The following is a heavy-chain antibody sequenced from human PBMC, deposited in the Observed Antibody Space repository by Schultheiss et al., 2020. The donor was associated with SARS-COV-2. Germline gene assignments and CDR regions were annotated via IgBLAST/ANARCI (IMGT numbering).Heavy chain of an antibody. CDR1: GFTFDDYA. CDR2: ISWNSGSI. Sequence: GGSLRLSCAASGFTFDDYAMHWVRQAPGKGLEWVSGISWNSGSIGYADSVKGRFTISRDNAKNSLYLQMNSLRAEDTAVYYCARLVTVTTASPPYYYYYMDVWGKGTTVTVSS. V-gene: IGHV3-9*01. D-gene: IGHD4-11*01. J-gene: IGHJ6*03. CDR3: ARLVTVTTASPPYYYYYMDV.